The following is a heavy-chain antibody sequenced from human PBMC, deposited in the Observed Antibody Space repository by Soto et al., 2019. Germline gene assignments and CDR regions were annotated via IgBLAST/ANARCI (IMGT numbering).Heavy chain of an antibody. D-gene: IGHD1-26*01. V-gene: IGHV1-69*12. J-gene: IGHJ2*01. Sequence: QVQLVQSGAEVKKPGSSVKVSCKASGGTFSSYAISWVRQAPGQGLEWMGGIIPIFGTANYAQKFQGRVTITAGEATSAAYMELSSLRSEGTAVYYWARGWELPSWYFDLWGRGTLVTVSS. CDR1: GGTFSSYA. CDR2: IIPIFGTA. CDR3: ARGWELPSWYFDL.